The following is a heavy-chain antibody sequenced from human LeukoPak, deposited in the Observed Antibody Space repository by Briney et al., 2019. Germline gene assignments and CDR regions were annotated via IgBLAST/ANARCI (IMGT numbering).Heavy chain of an antibody. CDR2: IYHSGTT. J-gene: IGHJ4*02. CDR1: GYSISSGYY. V-gene: IGHV4-38-2*02. D-gene: IGHD1-26*01. Sequence: SETLSLTCTVSGYSISSGYYWGWIRQPPGKGLEWLGSIYHSGTTYYNPSLKSRVTISVDTSKNQFSLKLSSVTAADTAVYYCARDREVGATGYYFDYWGQGTLVTVSS. CDR3: ARDREVGATGYYFDY.